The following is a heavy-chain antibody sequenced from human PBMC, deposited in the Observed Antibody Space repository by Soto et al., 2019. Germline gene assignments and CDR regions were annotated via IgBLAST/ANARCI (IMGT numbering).Heavy chain of an antibody. CDR2: IIPFFGTA. J-gene: IGHJ4*02. D-gene: IGHD3-16*01. CDR1: GGTFSTFG. CDR3: ARSAPMDAGDKYYYDF. Sequence: ASVKVSCKASGGTFSTFGISWVRQAPGQGLEWMGGIIPFFGTAKYSQKFEDRITITADESTNTVYMDLRSLTSEDTAIYYCARSAPMDAGDKYYYDFWGQGALVTVSS. V-gene: IGHV1-69*13.